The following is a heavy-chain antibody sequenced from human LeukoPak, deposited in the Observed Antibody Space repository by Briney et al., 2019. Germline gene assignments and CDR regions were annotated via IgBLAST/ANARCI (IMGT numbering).Heavy chain of an antibody. D-gene: IGHD3-10*01. V-gene: IGHV1-2*02. Sequence: ASVKVSCKASGYTFIGYYVHWVRQAPGQGLEWMGWVNPNSGGTDYAQKFQGRITMTRETSISTAYMELNSLRSDDTAVYYCARGDMVRGLYYMDVWGRGTRSPSP. CDR3: ARGDMVRGLYYMDV. J-gene: IGHJ6*03. CDR1: GYTFIGYY. CDR2: VNPNSGGT.